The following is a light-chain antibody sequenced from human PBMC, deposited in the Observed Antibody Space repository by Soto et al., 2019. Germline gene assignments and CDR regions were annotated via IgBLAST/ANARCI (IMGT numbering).Light chain of an antibody. V-gene: IGKV3-20*01. CDR3: HQFGSSPPRT. CDR2: GTS. J-gene: IGKJ1*01. CDR1: QSVTSSS. Sequence: EIVLTQSPGTLSLSPGERATLSCRASQSVTSSSLAWYQQKSGQAPRLLIYGTSSRAAGIPDRFSGSGSGTEFTLTISRLEPEDFAVYYCHQFGSSPPRTFGQGIKVEIK.